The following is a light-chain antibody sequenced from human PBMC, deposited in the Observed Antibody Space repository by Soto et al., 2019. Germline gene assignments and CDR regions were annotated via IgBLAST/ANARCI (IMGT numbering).Light chain of an antibody. Sequence: QSVLTQPASVSGSPGPSITISCTGTSRDVGGYEYVSWCRPHQGTAPKLLVSEANNPPSEVSYRFSGSVSGNTASLTICGLQAEDEADYYCSSYTSKSSLRFGGGTKATVL. J-gene: IGLJ2*01. CDR3: SSYTSKSSLR. V-gene: IGLV2-14*01. CDR1: SRDVGGYEY. CDR2: EAN.